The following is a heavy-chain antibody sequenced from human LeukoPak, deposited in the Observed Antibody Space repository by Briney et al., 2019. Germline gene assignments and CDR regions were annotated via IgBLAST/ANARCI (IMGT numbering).Heavy chain of an antibody. V-gene: IGHV4-34*01. D-gene: IGHD2-15*01. CDR2: INHSGSA. CDR3: ARIGAMVAATALFDY. CDR1: GGSFSGYY. J-gene: IGHJ4*02. Sequence: SETLSLTCAVYGGSFSGYYWSWIRQPPGKGLEWIGEINHSGSANYNPSLKSRVTISVDTSKNQFSLKLSSVTAADTAVYYCARIGAMVAATALFDYWGQGTLVTVSS.